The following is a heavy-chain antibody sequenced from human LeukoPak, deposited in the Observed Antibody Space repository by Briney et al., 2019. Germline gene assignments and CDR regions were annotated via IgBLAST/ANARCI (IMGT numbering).Heavy chain of an antibody. V-gene: IGHV3-9*03. J-gene: IGHJ4*02. D-gene: IGHD2-2*01. CDR3: ARWGSTSCYDY. CDR1: GFTFDDYA. Sequence: GRSLRLSCTASGFTFDDYAMHWVRQAPGKGLEWVSGISWNSGSIAHGDSVRGRFTISRDNSKNTLFLQMGSLRADDMAVYYCARWGSTSCYDYWGQGTLVTVSS. CDR2: ISWNSGSI.